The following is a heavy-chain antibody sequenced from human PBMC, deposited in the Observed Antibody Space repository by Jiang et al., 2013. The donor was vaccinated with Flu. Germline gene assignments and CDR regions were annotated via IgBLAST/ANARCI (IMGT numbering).Heavy chain of an antibody. Sequence: MGWINAGNGNTKYSQKFQGRVTITRDTSASTAYMELSSLRSEDTAVYYCARAGGIAVAGMSLGYWGQGTLVTVSS. CDR2: INAGNGNT. V-gene: IGHV1-3*01. D-gene: IGHD6-19*01. CDR3: ARAGGIAVAGMSLGY. J-gene: IGHJ4*02.